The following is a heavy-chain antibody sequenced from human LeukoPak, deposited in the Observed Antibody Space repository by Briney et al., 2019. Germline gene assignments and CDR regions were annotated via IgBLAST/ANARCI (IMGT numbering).Heavy chain of an antibody. CDR3: AKVYALTRKYYFDY. D-gene: IGHD2-2*01. Sequence: PGGSLRLSCAASGFTFSDYYMSWIRQAPGKGLEWVSYISSSGSTIYYADSVKGRFTISRDNAKNSLYLQMNSLRAEDTAVYYCAKVYALTRKYYFDYWGQGTLVTVSS. V-gene: IGHV3-11*01. J-gene: IGHJ4*02. CDR1: GFTFSDYY. CDR2: ISSSGSTI.